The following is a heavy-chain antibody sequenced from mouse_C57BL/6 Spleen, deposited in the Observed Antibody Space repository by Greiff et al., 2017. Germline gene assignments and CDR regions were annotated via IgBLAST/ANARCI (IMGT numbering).Heavy chain of an antibody. D-gene: IGHD1-1*01. V-gene: IGHV1-54*01. CDR2: INPGSGGT. CDR3: GRNGSSYY. J-gene: IGHJ2*01. Sequence: QVQLQQSGAELVRPGTSVKVSCKASGYAFTNYLIEWVKQRPGQGLEWIGVINPGSGGTNYNEKFKGKATLTADKSSSTAYMQLSSLTTEDSAVYFCGRNGSSYYWGQGTTLTVSS. CDR1: GYAFTNYL.